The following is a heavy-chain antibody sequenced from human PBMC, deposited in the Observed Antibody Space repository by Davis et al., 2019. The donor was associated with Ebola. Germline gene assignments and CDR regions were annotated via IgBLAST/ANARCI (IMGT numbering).Heavy chain of an antibody. CDR2: IKQDGSEK. CDR1: GFTFSSYW. V-gene: IGHV3-7*01. D-gene: IGHD5-18*01. J-gene: IGHJ4*02. Sequence: GESLKISCAASGFTFSSYWMSWVRQAPGKGLEWVANIKQDGSEKYYVDSVKGRFTISRDNAKNSLYLQMNSLRVEDTAVYYCARGYGRFDYWGQGTLVTVSS. CDR3: ARGYGRFDY.